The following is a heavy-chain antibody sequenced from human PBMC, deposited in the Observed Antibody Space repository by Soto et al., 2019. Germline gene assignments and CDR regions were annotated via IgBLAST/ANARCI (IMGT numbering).Heavy chain of an antibody. CDR2: ISAYSGNT. Sequence: QVQLVQSGAEVKKPGASVKVSCKASDYTFTSYDISWVRQAPGQGLEWMGWISAYSGNTNYAQKFQGRVTMTTDTSTSTAYMELRSLRSDDAAVYYCAREGQTEYYFDYWGRGTLVTVSS. J-gene: IGHJ4*02. CDR1: DYTFTSYD. CDR3: AREGQTEYYFDY. V-gene: IGHV1-18*01.